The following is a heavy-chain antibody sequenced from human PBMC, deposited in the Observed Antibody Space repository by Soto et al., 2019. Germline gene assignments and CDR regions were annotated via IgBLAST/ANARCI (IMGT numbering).Heavy chain of an antibody. Sequence: GGSLRLFCAASGFAFDDYVMHWVRQPPGRGLEWVSGITWNGGTIRYVDSVKGRFTISRDNAENSLYLQMNSLRPEDTAVYYCAKGGSAALIAPSGRDNWFDPWGQGTQVTVSS. J-gene: IGHJ5*02. CDR3: AKGGSAALIAPSGRDNWFDP. CDR1: GFAFDDYV. D-gene: IGHD6-13*01. CDR2: ITWNGGTI. V-gene: IGHV3-9*01.